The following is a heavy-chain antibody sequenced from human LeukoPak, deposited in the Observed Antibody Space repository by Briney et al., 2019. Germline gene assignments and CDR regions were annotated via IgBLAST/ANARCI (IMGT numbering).Heavy chain of an antibody. Sequence: GGSLRLSCAASGFTFSSYGMHWVRQAPGKGLEWVAFIRYDGSNKYYADSVRGRFTISRDNSKNTLYLQMNSLRAEDTAVYYCAVSSITYYYMDVWGKGTTVTVSS. CDR1: GFTFSSYG. CDR2: IRYDGSNK. J-gene: IGHJ6*03. CDR3: AVSSITYYYMDV. V-gene: IGHV3-30*02. D-gene: IGHD2-2*01.